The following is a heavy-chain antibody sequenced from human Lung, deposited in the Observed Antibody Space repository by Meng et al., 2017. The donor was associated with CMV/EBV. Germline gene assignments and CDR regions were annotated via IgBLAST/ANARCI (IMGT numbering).Heavy chain of an antibody. V-gene: IGHV1-46*01. CDR1: GYTFTTCY. CDR2: INPRHGGT. CDR3: ARARYFDGLGLDP. J-gene: IGHJ5*02. D-gene: IGHD3-9*01. Sequence: SVNVSXXTSGYTFTTCYIHWVRQAPGQGLEWMGIINPRHGGTAYAHKFQGRVTMTRDTSTSTVYMELSSLRSEDTAVYYCARARYFDGLGLDPWGQGTLVTVSS.